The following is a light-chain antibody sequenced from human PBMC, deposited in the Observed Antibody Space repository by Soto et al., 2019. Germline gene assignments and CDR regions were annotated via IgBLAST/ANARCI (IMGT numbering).Light chain of an antibody. CDR1: SSDVGGYNY. V-gene: IGLV2-14*01. J-gene: IGLJ1*01. CDR2: DVS. Sequence: QSALTQPASVSRSPGQSITISCTGTSSDVGGYNYVSWYQQHPGKAPKLMIYDVSNRPSGVSNRFSGSKSGNTASLTISGLQAEDEADYYCSSYISSSTLYVFGTGTKLTVL. CDR3: SSYISSSTLYV.